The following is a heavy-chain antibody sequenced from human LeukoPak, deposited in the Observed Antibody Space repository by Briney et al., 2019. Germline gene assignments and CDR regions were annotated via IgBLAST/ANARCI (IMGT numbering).Heavy chain of an antibody. CDR2: IYPGDSDT. Sequence: GESLRISCKGSGYSFTSYWTGWVRQMPGKGLEWMGIIYPGDSDTRYSPSFQGQVTISADKSISTAYLQWSSLKASDTAMYYCARHRFEKTEYYYGSGSYSGPDYWGQGTLVTVSS. CDR3: ARHRFEKTEYYYGSGSYSGPDY. D-gene: IGHD3-10*01. V-gene: IGHV5-51*01. CDR1: GYSFTSYW. J-gene: IGHJ4*02.